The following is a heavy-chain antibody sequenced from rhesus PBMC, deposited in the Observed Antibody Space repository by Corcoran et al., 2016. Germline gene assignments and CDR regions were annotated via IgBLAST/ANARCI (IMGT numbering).Heavy chain of an antibody. J-gene: IGHJ4*01. V-gene: IGHV4-147*01. CDR3: GRGRVVNDRGLDS. Sequence: QVQLQESGPGLVKSSETLSLTCAVSGAFVNSNSWTWIRQPPGKGLEWIGRIFGDGGSTSYNPSLTRRVTISRDTSKNQFSLKLNSVTDADTTVYYCGRGRVVNDRGLDSWGQGVLVTVSS. D-gene: IGHD3-28*01. CDR2: IFGDGGST. CDR1: GAFVNSNS.